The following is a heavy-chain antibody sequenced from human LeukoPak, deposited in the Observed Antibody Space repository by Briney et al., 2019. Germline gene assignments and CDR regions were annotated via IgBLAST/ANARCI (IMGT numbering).Heavy chain of an antibody. CDR2: IYYSGST. J-gene: IGHJ4*02. CDR1: GGSISSYY. CDR3: ARCGYSYGSEFDY. D-gene: IGHD5-18*01. V-gene: IGHV4-59*01. Sequence: SETLSLTCTVPGGSISSYYWSWIRQPPGKGLEWIGYIYYSGSTNYNPSLKSRVTISVDTSKNQFSLKLSSVTAADTAVYYCARCGYSYGSEFDYWGQGTLVTVSS.